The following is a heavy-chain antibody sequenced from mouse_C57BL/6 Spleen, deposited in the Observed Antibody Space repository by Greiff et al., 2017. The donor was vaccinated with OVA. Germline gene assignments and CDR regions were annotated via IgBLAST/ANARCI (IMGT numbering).Heavy chain of an antibody. CDR1: GFTFSSYA. Sequence: EVKLVESGEGLVKPGGSLKLSCAASGFTFSSYAMSWVRQTPEKRLEWVAYISSGGDYIYYADTVKGRFTISRDNARNTLYLQMSSLKSEDTAMYYCTREEDSSGYRAMDYWGQGTSVTVSS. J-gene: IGHJ4*01. V-gene: IGHV5-9-1*02. CDR3: TREEDSSGYRAMDY. D-gene: IGHD3-2*02. CDR2: ISSGGDYI.